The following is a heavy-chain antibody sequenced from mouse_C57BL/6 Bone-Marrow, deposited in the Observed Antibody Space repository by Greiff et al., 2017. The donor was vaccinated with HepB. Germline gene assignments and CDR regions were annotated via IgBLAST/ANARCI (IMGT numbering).Heavy chain of an antibody. V-gene: IGHV10-1*01. CDR3: VRHPSMRDYDDYAMDY. D-gene: IGHD2-4*01. CDR2: IRSKSNNYAT. Sequence: EVKVVESGGGLVQPKGSLKLSCAASGFSFNTYAMNWVRQAPGKGLEWVARIRSKSNNYATYYADSVKDRFTISRDDSESMLYLQMNNLKTEDTAMYYCVRHPSMRDYDDYAMDYWGQGTSVTVSS. J-gene: IGHJ4*01. CDR1: GFSFNTYA.